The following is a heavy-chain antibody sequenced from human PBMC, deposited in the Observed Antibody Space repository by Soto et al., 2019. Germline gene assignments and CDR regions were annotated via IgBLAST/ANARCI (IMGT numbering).Heavy chain of an antibody. J-gene: IGHJ4*02. Sequence: EVQLLESGGALVQPGGSLRLSCAASGFTFSSYAMSWVRQAPGKGLEWVSAISISGDSTYYADSVKGRFTVSRDDSKNTLYLQMNSLRAEDTAVYYCAKGAPSSSGWSDFDYWGQGTLVTVSS. CDR2: ISISGDST. CDR1: GFTFSSYA. CDR3: AKGAPSSSGWSDFDY. D-gene: IGHD6-19*01. V-gene: IGHV3-23*01.